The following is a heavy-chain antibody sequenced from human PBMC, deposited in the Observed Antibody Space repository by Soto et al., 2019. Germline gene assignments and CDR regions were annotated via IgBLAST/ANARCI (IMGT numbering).Heavy chain of an antibody. Sequence: QVQLVQSGAEVKKPGSSVKVSCKASGGTFSSYMISWVRQAPGQGLEWMGRIIPILGVTNYAQKFQGRVTIIADKSTNTAYMELSSLKSEDTAVYYCARGWWCSDLKGGVDYWGQGTLVTVSS. D-gene: IGHD2-21*01. CDR3: ARGWWCSDLKGGVDY. CDR1: GGTFSSYM. J-gene: IGHJ4*02. V-gene: IGHV1-69*02. CDR2: IIPILGVT.